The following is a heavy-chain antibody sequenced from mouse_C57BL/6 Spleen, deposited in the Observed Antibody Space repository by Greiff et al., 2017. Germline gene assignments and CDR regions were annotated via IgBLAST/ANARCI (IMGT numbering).Heavy chain of an antibody. Sequence: VQLQQPGAELVKPGASVKLSCKASGYTFTSYWMHWVKQRPGQVLEWIGMIHPNSGSTNYNEKFKSKATLTVDKSSSTAYMQLSSLTSEDSAVYYCARSDLYITTVVEDYWYFDVWGTGTTVTVSS. D-gene: IGHD1-1*01. CDR3: ARSDLYITTVVEDYWYFDV. CDR1: GYTFTSYW. J-gene: IGHJ1*03. V-gene: IGHV1-64*01. CDR2: IHPNSGST.